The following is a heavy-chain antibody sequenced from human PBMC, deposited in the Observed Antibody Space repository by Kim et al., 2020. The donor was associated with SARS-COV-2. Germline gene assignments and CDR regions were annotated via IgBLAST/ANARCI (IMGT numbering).Heavy chain of an antibody. Sequence: EDGETIYAQKFQGRVTMTEDTSTDTAYMELSSLRSEDTAVYYCAANWGVGYWGQGTLVTVSS. CDR3: AANWGVGY. D-gene: IGHD7-27*01. CDR2: EDGET. J-gene: IGHJ4*02. V-gene: IGHV1-24*01.